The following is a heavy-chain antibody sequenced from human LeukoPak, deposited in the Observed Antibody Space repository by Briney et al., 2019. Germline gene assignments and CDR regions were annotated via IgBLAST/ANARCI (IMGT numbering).Heavy chain of an antibody. V-gene: IGHV1-18*01. CDR2: ISVNNGNT. J-gene: IGHJ4*02. D-gene: IGHD6-6*01. Sequence: ASVKVSCKASGYAFASYGISWVRQAPGQGLEWMGWISVNNGNTHYAQKFQGRVTLTRDTSITTAYMELSSLTSDDTAFYYCARAPMGAAPLYWGQGTLVTVSS. CDR1: GYAFASYG. CDR3: ARAPMGAAPLY.